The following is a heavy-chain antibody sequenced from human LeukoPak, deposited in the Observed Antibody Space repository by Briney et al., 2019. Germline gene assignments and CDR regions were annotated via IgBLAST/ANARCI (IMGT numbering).Heavy chain of an antibody. V-gene: IGHV3-21*04. D-gene: IGHD6-19*01. CDR1: GFTFSSYS. CDR2: ISSSSYI. CDR3: AAGDRNGWYFDY. J-gene: IGHJ4*02. Sequence: PGGSLRLSCAASGFTFSSYSMNWVRQAPGKGLEWVSSISSSSYIYYADSVKGRFTISRDNAKNSLYLQMNSLRAEDTALYYCAAGDRNGWYFDYWGQGTLVTVSS.